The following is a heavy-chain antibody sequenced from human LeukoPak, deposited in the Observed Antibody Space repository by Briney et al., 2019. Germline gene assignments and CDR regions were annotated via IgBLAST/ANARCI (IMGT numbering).Heavy chain of an antibody. CDR2: INSDGSST. Sequence: HAGGSLRLSCAASGFTFSSYWMHWVRQAPGKGLVWVSRINSDGSSTSYADSVKGRFTISRDNAKNTLYLQMNSLRAEDTAVYYCAREGGSENNWFDPWGQGTLVTVSS. CDR1: GFTFSSYW. V-gene: IGHV3-74*01. J-gene: IGHJ5*02. D-gene: IGHD3-16*01. CDR3: AREGGSENNWFDP.